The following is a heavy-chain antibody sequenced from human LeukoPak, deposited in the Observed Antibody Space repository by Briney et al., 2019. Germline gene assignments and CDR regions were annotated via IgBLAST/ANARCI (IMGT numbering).Heavy chain of an antibody. D-gene: IGHD1-26*01. CDR3: TSQLPVGAAPHDY. V-gene: IGHV3-15*01. J-gene: IGHJ4*02. CDR1: GFTFSNAW. Sequence: GGSLRLSCAASGFTFSNAWMSWVRQAPGKGLEWVGRIKSKTDGGTTDYAAPVKGRFTISRDDSKNTLYLQMNSLKTEDTAVYYCTSQLPVGAAPHDYWGQGTLVTVSS. CDR2: IKSKTDGGTT.